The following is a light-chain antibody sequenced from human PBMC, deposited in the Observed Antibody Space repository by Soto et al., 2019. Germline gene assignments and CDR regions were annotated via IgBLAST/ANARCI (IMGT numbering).Light chain of an antibody. CDR1: QSVSRSY. V-gene: IGKV3-20*01. CDR3: QQYGSSPT. Sequence: EIVLTQSPDTLSLSPGERATLSCRASQSVSRSYFSWYQQKPVQAPRLLMYGASRRATGIPDRFSGSGSGTDSTLTISRLEPEDFAVYYCQQYGSSPTFGGGTKVEIK. J-gene: IGKJ4*01. CDR2: GAS.